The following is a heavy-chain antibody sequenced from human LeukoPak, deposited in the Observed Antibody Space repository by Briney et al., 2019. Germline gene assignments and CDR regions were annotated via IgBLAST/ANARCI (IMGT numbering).Heavy chain of an antibody. CDR1: GGSISSGGYY. D-gene: IGHD5-18*01. Sequence: SQTLSLTCTVSGGSISSGGYYWSWIRQHPGKGLEWIGYIYYSGGTYYNPSLKSRVTISVDTSKNQFSLKLSSVTAADTAVYYCARFFIGYSYGYYFDYWGQGTLVTVSS. CDR3: ARFFIGYSYGYYFDY. J-gene: IGHJ4*02. V-gene: IGHV4-31*02. CDR2: IYYSGGT.